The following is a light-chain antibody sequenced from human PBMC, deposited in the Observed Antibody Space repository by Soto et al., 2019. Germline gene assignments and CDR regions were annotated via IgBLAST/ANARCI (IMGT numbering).Light chain of an antibody. J-gene: IGLJ3*02. Sequence: QPVLTQPASVSGSPGQSITISCTATRSDVGGYNYVSWYQQHPGKAPKMILYEVSNRPSGVSNRFSGSKSGDTASLTISGLQAEDEADYYCSSYTTSNTGVFGGGTKVPS. CDR2: EVS. CDR3: SSYTTSNTGV. V-gene: IGLV2-14*01. CDR1: RSDVGGYNY.